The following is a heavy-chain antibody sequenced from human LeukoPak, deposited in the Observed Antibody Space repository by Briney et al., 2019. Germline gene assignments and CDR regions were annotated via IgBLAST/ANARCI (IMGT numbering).Heavy chain of an antibody. D-gene: IGHD3-22*01. Sequence: SETLSLTYTVAGGSIRSGGYYWGWIRQPPGKGLEWIATIYYSGSTDYNPSHKSRVTISVDTSKNQFSLKLSSVTAADTAVYYCARAMYYYDSSGYYPGLGYWGQGTLVTVSS. CDR3: ARAMYYYDSSGYYPGLGY. J-gene: IGHJ4*02. CDR2: IYYSGST. V-gene: IGHV4-39*07. CDR1: GGSIRSGGYY.